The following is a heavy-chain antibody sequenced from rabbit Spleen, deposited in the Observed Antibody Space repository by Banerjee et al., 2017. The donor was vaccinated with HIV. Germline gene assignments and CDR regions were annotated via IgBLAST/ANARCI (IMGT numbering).Heavy chain of an antibody. J-gene: IGHJ4*01. Sequence: QEQLVESGGGLVQPEGSLTLTCTASGFSFSSSYWICWVRQAPGKGLEWIACIYPGTTGYTYYASWAKGRFTISKTSSTTVTLQMTSLPVADTATYSCARADYVGSVAATGFNLWGPGTLVTVS. D-gene: IGHD4-2*01. CDR1: GFSFSSSYW. CDR3: ARADYVGSVAATGFNL. V-gene: IGHV1S45*01. CDR2: IYPGTTGYT.